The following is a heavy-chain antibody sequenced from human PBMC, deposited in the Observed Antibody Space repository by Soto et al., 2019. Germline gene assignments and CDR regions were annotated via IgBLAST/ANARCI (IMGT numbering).Heavy chain of an antibody. CDR2: ISYDGSDK. D-gene: IGHD3-22*01. Sequence: GGSLRLSCAACGFTFSSYAMHWVRHAPGKGLEWVALISYDGSDKDYADSVKGRCTISRDNSRNTLFLQMNSLRAEDTAVYYCARDYYKYYDSSGYYRSPAYWGQGTLVTVSS. CDR1: GFTFSSYA. J-gene: IGHJ1*01. V-gene: IGHV3-30-3*01. CDR3: ARDYYKYYDSSGYYRSPAY.